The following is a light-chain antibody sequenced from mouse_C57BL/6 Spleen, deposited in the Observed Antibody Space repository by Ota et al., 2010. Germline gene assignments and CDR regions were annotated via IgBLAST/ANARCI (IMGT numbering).Light chain of an antibody. CDR2: WAS. Sequence: DIVMTQSHKFMSTSVGDRVSITCKASQDVGTAVAWYQQKPGQSPKLLIYWASTRHTGVPDRFTGSGSGTDFTLTISNVQSRRLGRLFXQQYSSYLTFVLGPSWS. J-gene: IGKJ5*01. CDR1: QDVGTA. V-gene: IGKV6-23*01. CDR3: QQYSSYLT.